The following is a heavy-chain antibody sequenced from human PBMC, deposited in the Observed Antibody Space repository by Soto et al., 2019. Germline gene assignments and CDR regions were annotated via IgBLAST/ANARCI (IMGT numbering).Heavy chain of an antibody. CDR3: ARGGGSGSYYSSQSGNWFDP. Sequence: ASVKVSCKASGYTFTSYGISWVRQAPGQGLEWMGWISAYNGNTNYAQKLQGRVTMTTDTSTSTAYMELRSLGSDDTAVYYCARGGGSGSYYSSQSGNWFDPWGQGTLVTVSS. V-gene: IGHV1-18*01. J-gene: IGHJ5*02. CDR2: ISAYNGNT. D-gene: IGHD3-10*01. CDR1: GYTFTSYG.